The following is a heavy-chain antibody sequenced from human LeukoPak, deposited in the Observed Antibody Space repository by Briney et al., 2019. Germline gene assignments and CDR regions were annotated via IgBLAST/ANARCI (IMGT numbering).Heavy chain of an antibody. CDR1: FXXXX. V-gene: IGHV1-18*01. CDR2: XXXYNGNT. Sequence: FXXXXXXWVXXXPXQXXXXXXXXXXYNGNTNYAQKLQGRVTMTTDTSTSTAYMELRSLRSDDTAVYYCARERQGYCSSTSCSGLYYFDYWGQGTLVTVSS. CDR3: ARERQGYCSSTSCSGLYYFDY. J-gene: IGHJ4*02. D-gene: IGHD2-2*01.